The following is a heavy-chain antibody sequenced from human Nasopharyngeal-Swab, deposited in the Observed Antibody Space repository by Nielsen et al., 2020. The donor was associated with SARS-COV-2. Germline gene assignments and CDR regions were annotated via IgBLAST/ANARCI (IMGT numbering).Heavy chain of an antibody. CDR3: TTFSKYGLDV. D-gene: IGHD4-11*01. CDR2: IKSKTDGGTT. V-gene: IGHV3-15*01. Sequence: GESLKISCAASGFTFSNYWMAWVRQAPGKGLEWVGRIKSKTDGGTTDYAAPVKGRFTISRDDSKNTLYLQMNSLKTEDTAIYYCTTFSKYGLDVWGQGTTVTVSS. CDR1: GFTFSNYW. J-gene: IGHJ6*02.